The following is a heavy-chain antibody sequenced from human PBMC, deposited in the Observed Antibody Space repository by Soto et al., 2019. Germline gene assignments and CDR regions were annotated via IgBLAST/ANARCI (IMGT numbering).Heavy chain of an antibody. CDR2: ISGSGGST. CDR1: GFTFSGYA. V-gene: IGHV3-23*01. Sequence: GGSLRLSYAASGFTFSGYAMSWVRQAPGKGLEWVSAISGSGGSTYYADSVKGRFTISRDNSKNTLYLQMNSLRAEDTAVYYCAKGARDIYGPYWGQGTLVTVSS. CDR3: AKGARDIYGPY. D-gene: IGHD5-18*01. J-gene: IGHJ4*02.